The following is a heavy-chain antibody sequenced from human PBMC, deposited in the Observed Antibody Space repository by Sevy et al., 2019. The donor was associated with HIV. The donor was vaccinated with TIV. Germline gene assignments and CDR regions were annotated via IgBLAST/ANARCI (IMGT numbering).Heavy chain of an antibody. CDR2: IDYSGST. CDR3: ARDPGFNWNGQFDY. J-gene: IGHJ4*02. D-gene: IGHD1-20*01. CDR1: GGSISSYY. Sequence: SETLSLTCTVSGGSISSYYWSWIRQPPGKGLEWIGYIDYSGSTNYNPSLKSRVTISVDTSKNQFSLKLSSVTAADTAVYSCARDPGFNWNGQFDYWGQGTLVTVSS. V-gene: IGHV4-59*01.